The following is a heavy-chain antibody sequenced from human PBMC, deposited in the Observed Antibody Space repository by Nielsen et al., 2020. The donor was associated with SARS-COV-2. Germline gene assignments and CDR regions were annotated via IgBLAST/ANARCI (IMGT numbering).Heavy chain of an antibody. J-gene: IGHJ5*02. CDR1: GFTFSSYA. V-gene: IGHV3-11*03. CDR3: ARIAPAGTDWFDP. Sequence: GESLKISCAASGFTFSSYAMSWIRQTPGKGLEWVSYISSSGDYARYADSVQGRFTVSRDNAQKSLYLQMNSLTADDTAVYYCARIAPAGTDWFDPWGQGTLVTVSS. D-gene: IGHD6-13*01. CDR2: ISSSGDYA.